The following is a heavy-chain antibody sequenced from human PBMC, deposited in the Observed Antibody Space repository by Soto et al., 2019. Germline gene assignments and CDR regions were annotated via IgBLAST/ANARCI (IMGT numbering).Heavy chain of an antibody. CDR1: GYTFTSYD. D-gene: IGHD3-22*01. V-gene: IGHV1-8*01. CDR2: MNPNSGNT. CDR3: VGYYYDSSGYYPLFY. Sequence: QVQLVQSGAEVKKPGASVKVSCKASGYTFTSYDINWVRQATGQGLEWMGWMNPNSGNTGYAQKFQGRVTMTRNTSISTAYMELSSLRSEDTAVYYCVGYYYDSSGYYPLFYWGQGTLVTVSS. J-gene: IGHJ4*02.